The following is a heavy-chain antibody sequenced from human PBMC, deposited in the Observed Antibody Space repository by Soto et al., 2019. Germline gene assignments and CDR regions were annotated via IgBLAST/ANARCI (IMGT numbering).Heavy chain of an antibody. CDR1: GFSLSNARMG. D-gene: IGHD3-22*01. CDR2: IFSNDEK. V-gene: IGHV2-26*01. J-gene: IGHJ4*02. Sequence: QVTLKESGPVLVKPTETLTLTCTVSGFSLSNARMGVSWIRQPPGKALEWLAHIFSNDEKSYSTSLKSRLTISNDTSKSQVALTMTNMDPVDTATYYCARLTYYYDSSGYSLPFEDYWGQGTLVTVSS. CDR3: ARLTYYYDSSGYSLPFEDY.